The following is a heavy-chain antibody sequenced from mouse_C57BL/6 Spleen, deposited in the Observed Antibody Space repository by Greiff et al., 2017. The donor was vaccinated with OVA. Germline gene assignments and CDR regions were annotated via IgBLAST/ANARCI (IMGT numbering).Heavy chain of an antibody. J-gene: IGHJ2*01. CDR2: IYPGDGDT. D-gene: IGHD1-1*01. V-gene: IGHV1-82*01. Sequence: VQLQQSGPELVKPGASVKISCKASGYAFSSSWMNWVKQRPGKGLEWIGRIYPGDGDTNYNGKFKGKATLTADKSSSTAYMQLSSLTSEDSAVYFCAREKRDYYGSSSYFDYWGQGTTLTVSS. CDR1: GYAFSSSW. CDR3: AREKRDYYGSSSYFDY.